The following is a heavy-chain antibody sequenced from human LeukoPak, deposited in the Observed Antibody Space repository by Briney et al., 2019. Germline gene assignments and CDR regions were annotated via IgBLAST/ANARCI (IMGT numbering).Heavy chain of an antibody. CDR1: GGSISSYY. D-gene: IGHD3-10*01. CDR2: IYYSGST. Sequence: SETLSLTCTVSGGSISSYYWSWIRQPPGKGLEWIGYIYYSGSTNYNPFLKSRVTISVDTSKNQFSLKLSSVTAADTAVYYCARADQFGDGWFDPWGQGTLVTVSS. J-gene: IGHJ5*02. CDR3: ARADQFGDGWFDP. V-gene: IGHV4-59*01.